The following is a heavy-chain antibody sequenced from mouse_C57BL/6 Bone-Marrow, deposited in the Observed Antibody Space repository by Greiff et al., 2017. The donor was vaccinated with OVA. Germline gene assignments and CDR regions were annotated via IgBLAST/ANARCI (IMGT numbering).Heavy chain of an antibody. CDR1: GFTFSNYW. J-gene: IGHJ2*01. CDR2: IRLKSDNYAT. D-gene: IGHD1-1*01. CDR3: TAYYYGSSYTFYYFDY. Sequence: EVQRVESGGGLVQPGGSMKLSCVASGFTFSNYWMNWVRPSPETGLAWVAQIRLKSDNYATHYAASVKGRFTISRDDSKSSVYLKMNNLRAEDTGIYYGTAYYYGSSYTFYYFDYWGQGTTLTVSS. V-gene: IGHV6-3*01.